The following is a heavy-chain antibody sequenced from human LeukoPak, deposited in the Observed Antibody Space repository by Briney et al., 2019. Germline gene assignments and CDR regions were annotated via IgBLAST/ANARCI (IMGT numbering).Heavy chain of an antibody. V-gene: IGHV3-30*18. D-gene: IGHD3-3*01. CDR2: ISYDGSNK. Sequence: GRSLRLSCAASGFTFSSYGMHWVRQAPGKGLEWVAVISYDGSNKYYADSVKGRFTISRDNSKNTLHLQMNSLRAEDTAVYYCAKAPSWRPTYYGMDVWGQGTTVTVSS. CDR3: AKAPSWRPTYYGMDV. J-gene: IGHJ6*02. CDR1: GFTFSSYG.